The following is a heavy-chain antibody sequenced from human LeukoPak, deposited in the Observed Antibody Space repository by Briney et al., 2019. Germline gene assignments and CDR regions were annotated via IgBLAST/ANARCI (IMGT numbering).Heavy chain of an antibody. J-gene: IGHJ4*02. CDR1: GFTFSAFY. CDR3: ASDIVATSGDF. V-gene: IGHV3-11*01. CDR2: ITSGGRAI. D-gene: IGHD5-12*01. Sequence: SLSLSCAASGFTFSAFYMSWIRQAPRKGLEWVSYITSGGRAIYYADSVQGRFTISRDNARNSLYLQMNGLRAEDTAAYYCASDIVATSGDFWGQGTLVTVSS.